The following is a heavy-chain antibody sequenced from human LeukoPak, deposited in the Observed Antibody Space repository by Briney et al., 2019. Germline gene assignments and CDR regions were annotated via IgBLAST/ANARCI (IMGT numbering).Heavy chain of an antibody. D-gene: IGHD3-22*01. CDR1: GGTFSSYA. V-gene: IGHV1-69*05. CDR2: IIPIFGTA. J-gene: IGHJ4*02. Sequence: SVKVSCKASGGTFSSYAISWVRQAPGQGLEWMGGIIPIFGTANYAQKFQGRVTITTDESTSTAYMELRRLRSEDTAVYYCARGVDSSGYYYAYYFDYWGQGTLVTVSS. CDR3: ARGVDSSGYYYAYYFDY.